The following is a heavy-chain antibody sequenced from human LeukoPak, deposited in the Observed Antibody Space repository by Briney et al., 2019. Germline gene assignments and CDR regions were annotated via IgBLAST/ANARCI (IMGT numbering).Heavy chain of an antibody. V-gene: IGHV4-39*01. D-gene: IGHD3-10*01. CDR1: GGSISSSSYY. CDR2: IYYSGST. Sequence: PSETLSLTCTVSGGSISSSSYYWGWIRQPPGKGLEWIGSIYYSGSTYYNPSLKSRVTISVDTSKNQFSLKLSSVTAADTAVYYCARYHGSGSYVDVWGKGTTVTVSS. CDR3: ARYHGSGSYVDV. J-gene: IGHJ6*03.